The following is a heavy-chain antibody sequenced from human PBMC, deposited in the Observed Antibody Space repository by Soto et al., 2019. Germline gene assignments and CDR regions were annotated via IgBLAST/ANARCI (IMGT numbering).Heavy chain of an antibody. CDR1: GGCFSGYY. V-gene: IGHV4-34*01. CDR3: ARGRYNWNY. Sequence: PSGTLSRTCAVFGGCFSGYYWSWIRQPPGKGLEWIGEINHSGSTNYNPSLKSRVTISVDTSKDQFSLKLSSVTAADTAVYYCARGRYNWNYWGQGPLVTVSS. J-gene: IGHJ4*02. D-gene: IGHD1-20*01. CDR2: INHSGST.